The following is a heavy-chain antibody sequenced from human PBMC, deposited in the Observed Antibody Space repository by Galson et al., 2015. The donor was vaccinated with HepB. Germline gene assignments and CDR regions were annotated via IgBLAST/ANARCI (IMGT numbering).Heavy chain of an antibody. CDR2: IHPGDSET. Sequence: QSGAEVKKPGESLKISCKGSGYSFTSYWIGWVRQMPGKGLEWMGIIHPGDSETRYSPSFQGQVTISADKSISTAYLQLSSLKASDTAIYYCARHLDISSWSSYYYYGMDVWGQGTTVTVSS. CDR1: GYSFTSYW. V-gene: IGHV5-51*01. D-gene: IGHD6-13*01. CDR3: ARHLDISSWSSYYYYGMDV. J-gene: IGHJ6*02.